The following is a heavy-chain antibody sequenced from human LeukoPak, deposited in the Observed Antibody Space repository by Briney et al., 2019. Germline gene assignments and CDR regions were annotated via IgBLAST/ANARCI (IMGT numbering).Heavy chain of an antibody. CDR2: IYYSGST. CDR1: GGSISSYY. Sequence: RPSETLSLTCTVSGGSISSYYWSWIRQPPGKGLEWIGYIYYSGSTNYNPSLKSRVTISVDTSKNQFSLKLSSVTAADTAVYYCARGLVDTAMVTYGMDVWGQGNPGHRLL. J-gene: IGHJ6*02. D-gene: IGHD5-18*01. CDR3: ARGLVDTAMVTYGMDV. V-gene: IGHV4-59*01.